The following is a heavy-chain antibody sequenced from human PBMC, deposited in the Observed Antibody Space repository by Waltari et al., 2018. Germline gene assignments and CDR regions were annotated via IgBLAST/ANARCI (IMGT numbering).Heavy chain of an antibody. CDR1: GGSISSSSYY. V-gene: IGHV4-39*01. CDR2: IYYSGST. Sequence: QLQLQESGPGLVKPSATLSLTCTVSGGSISSSSYYWGWIRQPPGKGLEWIGSIYYSGSTYYNPSLKSRVTISVDTSKNQFSLKLSSVTAADTAVYYCASHSSLYSSSSWDYFDYWGQGTLVTVSS. CDR3: ASHSSLYSSSSWDYFDY. J-gene: IGHJ4*02. D-gene: IGHD6-6*01.